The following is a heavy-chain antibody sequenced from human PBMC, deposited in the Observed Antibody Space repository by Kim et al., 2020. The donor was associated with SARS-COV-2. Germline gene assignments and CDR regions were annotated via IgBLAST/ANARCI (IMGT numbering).Heavy chain of an antibody. Sequence: GGSLRLSCAASGFTFSSYAMSWVRQAPGKGLEWVSAISGSGGSTYYADSVKGRFTISRDNSKNTLYLQMNSLRAEDTAVYYCAKDSVRYYDSSGYSPDAFDIWGQGTMVTVSS. J-gene: IGHJ3*02. CDR3: AKDSVRYYDSSGYSPDAFDI. V-gene: IGHV3-23*01. CDR2: ISGSGGST. D-gene: IGHD3-22*01. CDR1: GFTFSSYA.